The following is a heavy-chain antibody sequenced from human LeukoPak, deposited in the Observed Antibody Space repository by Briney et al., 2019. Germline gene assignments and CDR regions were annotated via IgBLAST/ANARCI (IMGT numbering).Heavy chain of an antibody. Sequence: SVKVSCKASGGTFISYAISWVRQAPGQGLEWMGGIIPIFGTANYAQKFQGRVTITADESTSTAYMELSSLRSEDAAVYYCAREIMYSSGWVHDYWGQGTLVTVSS. V-gene: IGHV1-69*13. J-gene: IGHJ4*02. CDR2: IIPIFGTA. D-gene: IGHD6-19*01. CDR1: GGTFISYA. CDR3: AREIMYSSGWVHDY.